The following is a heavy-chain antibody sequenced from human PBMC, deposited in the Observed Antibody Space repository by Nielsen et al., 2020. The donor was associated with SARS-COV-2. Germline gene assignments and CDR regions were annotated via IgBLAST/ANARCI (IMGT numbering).Heavy chain of an antibody. V-gene: IGHV4-61*08. CDR1: GGSISSGGYY. D-gene: IGHD4-17*01. J-gene: IGHJ4*02. CDR3: ARVGYGDYVFDY. Sequence: SETLSLTCTVSGGSISSGGYYWSWIRQPPGKGLEWIGYIYYSGSTNYNPSLKSRVTISVDTSKNQFSLKLSSVTAADTAVYYCARVGYGDYVFDYWGQGTLVTVSS. CDR2: IYYSGST.